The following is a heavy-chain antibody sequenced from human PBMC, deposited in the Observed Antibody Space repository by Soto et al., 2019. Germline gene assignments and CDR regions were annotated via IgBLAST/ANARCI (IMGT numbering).Heavy chain of an antibody. CDR2: IYSGGST. CDR3: ARASGSYSAPD. Sequence: ASGFTVSSNYMSWVRQAPGKGLEWVSVIYSGGSTYYADSVKGRFTISRDNSKNTLYLQMNSLRAEDTAVYYCARASGSYSAPDWGQGTLVTVSS. D-gene: IGHD1-26*01. V-gene: IGHV3-53*01. CDR1: GFTVSSNY. J-gene: IGHJ4*02.